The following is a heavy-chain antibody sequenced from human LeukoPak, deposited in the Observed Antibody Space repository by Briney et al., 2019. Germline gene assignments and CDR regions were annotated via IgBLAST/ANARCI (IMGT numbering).Heavy chain of an antibody. Sequence: GGSLRLSCAASGFTFSTYLMSWVRQAPGKGLEWVANINQDGSEKYYVDSVKGRFIISRDNAKNSLYLQMNGLRAEDTALYYCARDSGDSSSCYFDYWGRGALVTVSS. CDR3: ARDSGDSSSCYFDY. CDR1: GFTFSTYL. D-gene: IGHD3-22*01. V-gene: IGHV3-7*01. CDR2: INQDGSEK. J-gene: IGHJ4*02.